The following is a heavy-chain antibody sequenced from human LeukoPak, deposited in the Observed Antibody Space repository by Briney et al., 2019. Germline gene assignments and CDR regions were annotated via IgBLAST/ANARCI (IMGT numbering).Heavy chain of an antibody. CDR3: AKLTSSWYSRAPSNYYYGMDV. V-gene: IGHV3-66*04. Sequence: GGSLRLSCAASGFTVSSNYMNWVRQAPGKGLEWVSVIYSGGSTYYADSVKGRFTISRDNSKNTLYLQMNSLRAEDTAVYYCAKLTSSWYSRAPSNYYYGMDVWGQGTTVTVSS. D-gene: IGHD6-13*01. J-gene: IGHJ6*02. CDR1: GFTVSSNY. CDR2: IYSGGST.